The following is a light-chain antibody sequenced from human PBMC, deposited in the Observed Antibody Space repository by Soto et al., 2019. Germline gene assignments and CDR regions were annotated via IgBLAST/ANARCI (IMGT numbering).Light chain of an antibody. CDR3: QKYNSAPPDT. V-gene: IGKV1-27*01. CDR2: AAS. J-gene: IGKJ4*01. Sequence: DIQMTQSPSSLSASVGDRVTITCRASRGISNYLAWYQQKPGKVPKLLIYAASTLQSGVPSRFSGSGSGTDFTLTISSLQPEDVATYYCQKYNSAPPDTFGGGTKVDIK. CDR1: RGISNY.